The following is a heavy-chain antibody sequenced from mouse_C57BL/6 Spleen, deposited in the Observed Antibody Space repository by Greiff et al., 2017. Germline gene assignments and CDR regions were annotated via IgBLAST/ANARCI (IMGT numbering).Heavy chain of an antibody. CDR1: GYTFTSYW. Sequence: QVQLQQPGAELVRPGSSVKLSCKASGYTFTSYWMHWVKQRPIQGLEWIGNIDPSDSDTHYNQKFKDKATLTVDKSSSTAYMQLSSLASEDSAVYICASEGFAYWGQGTTLTVSS. CDR2: IDPSDSDT. CDR3: ASEGFAY. J-gene: IGHJ2*01. V-gene: IGHV1-52*01.